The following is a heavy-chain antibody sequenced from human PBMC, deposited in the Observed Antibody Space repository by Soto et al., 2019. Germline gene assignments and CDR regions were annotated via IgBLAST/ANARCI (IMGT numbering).Heavy chain of an antibody. V-gene: IGHV4-34*01. CDR3: GAAGLYYYGMDV. J-gene: IGHJ6*02. CDR2: INHSGST. Sequence: PSETLSLTCAVYGGSFSGYYWSWIRQPPGKGLEWIGEINHSGSTNYNPSLKSRVTISVDTSKNQFSLKLSSVTAADTAVYYCGAAGLYYYGMDVWGQGTTVTVSS. CDR1: GGSFSGYY. D-gene: IGHD6-13*01.